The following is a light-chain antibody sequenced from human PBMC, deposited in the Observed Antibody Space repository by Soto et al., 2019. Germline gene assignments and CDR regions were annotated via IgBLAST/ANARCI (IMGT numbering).Light chain of an antibody. CDR2: DVS. V-gene: IGLV2-14*01. Sequence: QSALTQPASVSGSPGQSIAISCTGTSSDVGGYNYVSWYQQHPGKAPTVMIYDVSNRPSGVSNRFSGSKSGNTASLTISGLQADGEADYYCSSYTSSSTYVFGTGTKSPS. J-gene: IGLJ1*01. CDR3: SSYTSSSTYV. CDR1: SSDVGGYNY.